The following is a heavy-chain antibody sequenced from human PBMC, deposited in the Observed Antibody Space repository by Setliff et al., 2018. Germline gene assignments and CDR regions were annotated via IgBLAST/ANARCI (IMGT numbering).Heavy chain of an antibody. V-gene: IGHV3-48*03. D-gene: IGHD6-13*01. J-gene: IGHJ6*02. CDR2: ISSSGSTI. CDR3: ARSPGGGSSWYGPFYYYYYGMDV. CDR1: GFTFSSYE. Sequence: GGSLRLSCAASGFTFSSYEMNWVRQDPGKGLEWVSYISSSGSTIYYAGSVKGRFTISRDNAKNSLYLQMNSLRAEDTAVYYCARSPGGGSSWYGPFYYYYYGMDVWGQGTTVTVSS.